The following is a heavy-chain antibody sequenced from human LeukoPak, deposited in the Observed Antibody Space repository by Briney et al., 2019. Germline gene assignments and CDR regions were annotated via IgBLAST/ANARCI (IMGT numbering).Heavy chain of an antibody. J-gene: IGHJ4*02. D-gene: IGHD3-10*01. Sequence: PGGSLRLSCAASGFTVSSNYMSWVRQAPGRGLEWVSVIYAGGTTYYADSVKGRFTITRDNSKNTLYLQMNSLRAEDTAVYYCARELYYDSGSYFDYWGQGTLVTVSS. V-gene: IGHV3-53*01. CDR2: IYAGGTT. CDR3: ARELYYDSGSYFDY. CDR1: GFTVSSNY.